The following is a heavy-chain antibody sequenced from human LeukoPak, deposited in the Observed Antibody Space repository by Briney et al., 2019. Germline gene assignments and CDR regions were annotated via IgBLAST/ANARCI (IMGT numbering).Heavy chain of an antibody. J-gene: IGHJ2*01. CDR2: ISSSSSYI. CDR1: GFTVSSNS. V-gene: IGHV3-21*01. Sequence: GGSLRLSCAASGFTVSSNSITWVRQAPGKGLEWVSSISSSSSYIYYADSVKGRFTISRDNAKNSLYLQMNSLRAEDTAVYYCARGDTEYWYFDLWGRGTLVTVSS. CDR3: ARGDTEYWYFDL. D-gene: IGHD5-18*01.